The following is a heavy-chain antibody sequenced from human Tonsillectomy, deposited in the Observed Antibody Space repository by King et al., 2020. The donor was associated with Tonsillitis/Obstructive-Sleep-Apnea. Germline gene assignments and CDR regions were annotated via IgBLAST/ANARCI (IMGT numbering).Heavy chain of an antibody. Sequence: QLQESGPGLVKPSQTLSLTCSVSGGSISIGGHHWSWIRQPPGKGLEWIGYIDYSGSTYYNPSHNSLVTLEAGPSKNHFSLRLSSVTAADTAVYYCARLNGGRDYGAISYCAHWGQGTLVTVSS. CDR3: ARLNGGRDYGAISYCAH. J-gene: IGHJ4*02. CDR1: GGSISIGGHH. CDR2: IDYSGST. V-gene: IGHV4-31*01. D-gene: IGHD4-17*01.